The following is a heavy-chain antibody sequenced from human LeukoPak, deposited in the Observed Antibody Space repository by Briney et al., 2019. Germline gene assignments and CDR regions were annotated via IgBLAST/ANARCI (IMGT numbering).Heavy chain of an antibody. CDR1: GGSFSGYY. CDR3: ARGRGYCSGGSCRTVFDY. D-gene: IGHD2-15*01. V-gene: IGHV4-34*01. Sequence: SETLSLTCAVYGGSFSGYYWSWIRQPPGKGLEWIGEINHSGSTYYNPSLKSRVTISVDTSKNQFSLKLSSVTAADTAVYYCARGRGYCSGGSCRTVFDYWGQGTLVTVSS. CDR2: INHSGST. J-gene: IGHJ4*02.